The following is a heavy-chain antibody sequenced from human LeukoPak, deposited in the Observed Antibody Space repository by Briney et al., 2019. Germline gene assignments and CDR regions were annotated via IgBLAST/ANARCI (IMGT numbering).Heavy chain of an antibody. Sequence: PGGSLRLSCAASGFTFSSYAMSWVRQAPGKGLEWVSSISSSSSYIYYADSVKGRFTISRDNAKNSLYLQMNSLRAEDTAVYYCARDISGSYLPYFDYWGQGTLVTVSS. D-gene: IGHD1-26*01. CDR2: ISSSSSYI. V-gene: IGHV3-21*01. J-gene: IGHJ4*02. CDR1: GFTFSSYA. CDR3: ARDISGSYLPYFDY.